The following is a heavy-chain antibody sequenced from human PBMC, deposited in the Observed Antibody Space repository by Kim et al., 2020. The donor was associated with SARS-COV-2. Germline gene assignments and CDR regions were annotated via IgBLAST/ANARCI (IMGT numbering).Heavy chain of an antibody. D-gene: IGHD6-19*01. Sequence: GGSLRLSCAASGFTFSSYAMHWVRQAPGKGLEWVAVISYDGSNKYYADSVKGRFTISRDNSKNTLYLQMNSLRAEDTAVYYCARDEWAVACYGMDVWGQG. CDR2: ISYDGSNK. V-gene: IGHV3-30*04. CDR1: GFTFSSYA. J-gene: IGHJ6*02. CDR3: ARDEWAVACYGMDV.